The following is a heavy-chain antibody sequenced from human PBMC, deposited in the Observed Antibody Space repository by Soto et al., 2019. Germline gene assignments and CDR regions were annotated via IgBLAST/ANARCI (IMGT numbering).Heavy chain of an antibody. CDR2: IWYDGSNK. V-gene: IGHV3-33*01. J-gene: IGHJ3*01. CDR3: ARGPHYDSLGYVVFGV. Sequence: QVQLVESGGGVVQPGRSLRLSCVASGFTFSSYAMHWVRQAPGKGLEWVADIWYDGSNKWYADYVKGRFTISRDNSKSTLYLQMNSLRAEDTAVYSCARGPHYDSLGYVVFGVWGQGTMVTVSS. CDR1: GFTFSSYA. D-gene: IGHD3-22*01.